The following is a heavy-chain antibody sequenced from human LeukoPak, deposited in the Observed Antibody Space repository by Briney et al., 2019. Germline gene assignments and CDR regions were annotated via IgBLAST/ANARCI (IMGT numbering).Heavy chain of an antibody. D-gene: IGHD3-10*01. CDR3: AKFLKTITMVRGGKVGYYYMDV. CDR2: LSDSGTST. J-gene: IGHJ6*03. CDR1: GFTCSSYA. Sequence: GGSLRLYGAASGFTCSSYAMSWVRPAPGKGLEWVSGLSDSGTSTYYADSVKGRFTISRDNSKNTLYLQMNSLRVEDTAVFYCAKFLKTITMVRGGKVGYYYMDVWGKGTTVTVSS. V-gene: IGHV3-23*01.